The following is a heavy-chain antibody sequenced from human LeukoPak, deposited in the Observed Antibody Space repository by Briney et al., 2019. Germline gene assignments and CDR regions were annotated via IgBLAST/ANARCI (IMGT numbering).Heavy chain of an antibody. CDR2: ISYDGSNR. CDR1: GFTFSSYA. Sequence: GGSLRLSCAASGFTFSSYAMHWVRQAPGKGLEWVAVISYDGSNRYYADSVKGRFTISRDNSKNTLYLQMNSLRAEDTAVYYCARVEMATTSFDYWGQGTLVTVSS. D-gene: IGHD5-24*01. J-gene: IGHJ4*02. V-gene: IGHV3-30-3*01. CDR3: ARVEMATTSFDY.